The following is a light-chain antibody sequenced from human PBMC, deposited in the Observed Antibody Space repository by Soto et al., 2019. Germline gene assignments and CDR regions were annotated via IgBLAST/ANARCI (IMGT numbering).Light chain of an antibody. CDR3: SSYAGSNNFGV. CDR1: SSDVGDYNY. CDR2: EVS. V-gene: IGLV2-8*01. J-gene: IGLJ2*01. Sequence: QSVLTQPPSASGSPGQSVTISCTGTSSDVGDYNYVSWYQHHPGKAPKLMIYEVSKRPSGVPDRFSGSKSGNTASLTVSGLQAEEEADYYCSSYAGSNNFGVFGGGTKLTVL.